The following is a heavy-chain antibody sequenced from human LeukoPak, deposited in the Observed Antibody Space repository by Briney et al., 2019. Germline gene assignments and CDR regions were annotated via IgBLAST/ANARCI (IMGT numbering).Heavy chain of an antibody. V-gene: IGHV3-7*03. CDR3: ARVSRWGLNPNPPY. Sequence: SGGPRRLAGGGAGYKFRSRWMRWDRQEQGKGLEWVANIKQDGSEKYYVDSVKGRFTISRDNAKNSLYLQMNSLRAEDTAVYYCARVSRWGLNPNPPYWGQGTLVTVSS. J-gene: IGHJ4*02. D-gene: IGHD7-27*01. CDR1: GYKFRSRW. CDR2: IKQDGSEK.